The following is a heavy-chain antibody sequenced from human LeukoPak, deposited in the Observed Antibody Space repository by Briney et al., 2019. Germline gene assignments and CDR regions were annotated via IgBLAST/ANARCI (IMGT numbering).Heavy chain of an antibody. Sequence: PSETLSLTCTVSGGSISSSSYYWGWIRQPPGKGLEWIGSIYTSGSTNYNPSLKSRVTMSADTSKNQFSLKLSSVTAADTAVYYCARAPYDYVWGSYRQSSFDYWGQGTLVTVSS. CDR1: GGSISSSSYY. V-gene: IGHV4-39*07. CDR3: ARAPYDYVWGSYRQSSFDY. CDR2: IYTSGST. J-gene: IGHJ4*02. D-gene: IGHD3-16*02.